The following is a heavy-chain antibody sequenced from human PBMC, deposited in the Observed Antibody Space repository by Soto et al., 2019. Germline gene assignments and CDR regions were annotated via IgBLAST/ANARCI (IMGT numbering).Heavy chain of an antibody. D-gene: IGHD2-21*02. CDR3: ASLVVTAITDDAFDI. CDR2: IDPSDSYT. CDR1: GYSFTSYW. J-gene: IGHJ3*02. V-gene: IGHV5-10-1*01. Sequence: PGESLKISCKGSGYSFTSYWISWVRQMPGKGLEWMGRIDPSDSYTNYSPSFQGHVTISADKSISTDYLQWSSLKASDTAMYYCASLVVTAITDDAFDIWGQGTLVTVSS.